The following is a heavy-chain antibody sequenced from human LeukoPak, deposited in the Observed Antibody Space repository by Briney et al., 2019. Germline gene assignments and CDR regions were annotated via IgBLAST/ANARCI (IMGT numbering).Heavy chain of an antibody. CDR1: GFTFSSYA. CDR2: ISYDGSNK. V-gene: IGHV3-30-3*01. CDR3: ARDLYSGYDSHAFDI. Sequence: PGRSLRLSCAASGFTFSSYAMHWVRQAPGKGLEWVAVISYDGSNKYYADSVKGRFTISRDNSKNTLYLQMNSLRAEDTAVYYCARDLYSGYDSHAFDIWGQGTMVTVSS. J-gene: IGHJ3*02. D-gene: IGHD5-12*01.